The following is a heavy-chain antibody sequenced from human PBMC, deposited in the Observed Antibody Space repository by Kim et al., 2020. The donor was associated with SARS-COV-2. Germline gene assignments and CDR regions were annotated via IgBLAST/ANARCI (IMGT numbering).Heavy chain of an antibody. CDR1: GFTFSSYG. V-gene: IGHV3-30*18. Sequence: GGSLRLSCAASGFTFSSYGMHWVRQAPGKGLEWVAVISYDGSNKYYADSVKGRFTISRDNSKNTLYLQMNSLRAEDTAVYYCAKETTYYEFWSGYYAGGLSMGVWGQGTTVTVSS. CDR3: AKETTYYEFWSGYYAGGLSMGV. CDR2: ISYDGSNK. J-gene: IGHJ6*02. D-gene: IGHD3-3*01.